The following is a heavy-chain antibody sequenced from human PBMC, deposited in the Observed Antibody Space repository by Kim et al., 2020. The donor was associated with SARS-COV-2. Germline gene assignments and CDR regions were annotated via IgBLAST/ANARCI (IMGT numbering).Heavy chain of an antibody. V-gene: IGHV4-39*01. CDR3: ARHVLRFLEWSNWFDP. CDR2: IYYSGST. CDR1: GGSISSSSYY. Sequence: SETLSLTCTVSGGSISSSSYYWGWIRQPPGKGLEWIGSIYYSGSTYYNPSLKSRVTISVDTSKNQFSLKLSSVTAADTAVYYCARHVLRFLEWSNWFDPWGQRTMVTVS. J-gene: IGHJ5*02. D-gene: IGHD3-3*01.